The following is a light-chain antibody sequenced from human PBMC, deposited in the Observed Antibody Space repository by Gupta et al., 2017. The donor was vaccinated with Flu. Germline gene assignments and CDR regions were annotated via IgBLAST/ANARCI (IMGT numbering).Light chain of an antibody. J-gene: IGKJ1*01. CDR2: KAS. CDR3: QQYKTYFRT. CDR1: QSIGDW. V-gene: IGKV1-5*03. Sequence: DIQMTQSPSTLSASVGDRVTITCRASQSIGDWLAWYQQKPGKAPNLLIYKASNLQSGVPSRLSGSGSGTEFTLTVSSLQPDDFATYYCQQYKTYFRTFGQGTKVEIK.